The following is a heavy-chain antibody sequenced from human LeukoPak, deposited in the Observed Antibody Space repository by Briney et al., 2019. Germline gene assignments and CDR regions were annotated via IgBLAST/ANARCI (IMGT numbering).Heavy chain of an antibody. J-gene: IGHJ5*02. Sequence: GSLRLSCAASGFTFRSYAMSWIRQPPGKGLEWIGYIYYSGSTNYNPSLKSRVTISVDTSKNQFSLKMSSVTAADTAVYYCARARDGHINNWFDPWGQGTLVTVSS. CDR2: IYYSGST. CDR3: ARARDGHINNWFDP. CDR1: GFTFRSYA. D-gene: IGHD5-24*01. V-gene: IGHV4-59*01.